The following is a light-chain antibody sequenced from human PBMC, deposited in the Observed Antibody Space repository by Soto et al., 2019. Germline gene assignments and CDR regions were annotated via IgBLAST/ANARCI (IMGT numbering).Light chain of an antibody. V-gene: IGKV3-11*01. CDR2: DGS. J-gene: IGKJ5*01. Sequence: EIVLTQSPATLSLSPGERATLSCRASQSVGSYLAWNQQKPGQAPRLLISDGSNRATGIPARFSGSGSGTDFTLTISSLEPEDFAVYYCQQRSNWPITFGQGTRLEIK. CDR1: QSVGSY. CDR3: QQRSNWPIT.